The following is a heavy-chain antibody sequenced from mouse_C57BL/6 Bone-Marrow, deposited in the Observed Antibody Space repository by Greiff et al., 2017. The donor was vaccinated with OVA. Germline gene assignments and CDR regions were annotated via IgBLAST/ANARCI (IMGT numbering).Heavy chain of an antibody. CDR2: IDPEDGDT. V-gene: IGHV14-1*01. CDR1: GFNIKDYY. D-gene: IGHD1-1*01. Sequence: DVQLQESGAELARPGASVKLSCTASGFNIKDYYMHWVKQRPEQGLEWIGRIDPEDGDTEYAPKFQGKATMTADTSSNTAYLQLSSLTSEDTAVYYCTCKGHYGSSFYYAMDYWGQGTSVTVSS. J-gene: IGHJ4*01. CDR3: TCKGHYGSSFYYAMDY.